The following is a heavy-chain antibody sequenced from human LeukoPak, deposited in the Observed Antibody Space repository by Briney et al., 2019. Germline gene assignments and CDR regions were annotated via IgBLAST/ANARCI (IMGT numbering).Heavy chain of an antibody. V-gene: IGHV4-59*01. CDR1: GGSISSYY. CDR3: ARDTPHGAADY. Sequence: SETLFLTCTVSGGSISSYYWSWIRQPPGKGLEWIGYIYYSGSTNYNPSLKSRVTISVDTSKNQFSLKLSSVTAADTAVYYCARDTPHGAADYWGQGTLVTVSS. CDR2: IYYSGST. J-gene: IGHJ4*02. D-gene: IGHD4/OR15-4a*01.